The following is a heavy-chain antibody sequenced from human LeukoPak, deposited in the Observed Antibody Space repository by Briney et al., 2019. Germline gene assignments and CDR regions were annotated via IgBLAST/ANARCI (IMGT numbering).Heavy chain of an antibody. CDR1: GYTFSSYG. CDR3: ARGRAAGTFWLDY. V-gene: IGHV1-18*01. J-gene: IGHJ4*02. CDR2: ISGNNGNI. Sequence: GASVKVSCKASGYTFSSYGISWVRQAPGQGLEWMGWISGNNGNINYAQKVQGRVTMTTDTSTSTAYMELRSLRSDDTAVYYCARGRAAGTFWLDYWGQGTLVTVSS. D-gene: IGHD6-13*01.